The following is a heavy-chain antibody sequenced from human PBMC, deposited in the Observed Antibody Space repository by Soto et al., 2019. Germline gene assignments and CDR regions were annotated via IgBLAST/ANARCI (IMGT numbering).Heavy chain of an antibody. CDR1: GFTVSGMY. Sequence: EVQLVESGGGLVQPGGSLRLSCVVSGFTVSGMYMSWVRQAPGKGLEWVSLLYSDDSTYYADSVKVRLTISRDNSKNTLFLQMNSLTAEDTAVYYCARVDTLTAAVDYWGQGTLVTVSS. CDR2: LYSDDST. CDR3: ARVDTLTAAVDY. J-gene: IGHJ4*02. V-gene: IGHV3-66*01. D-gene: IGHD6-13*01.